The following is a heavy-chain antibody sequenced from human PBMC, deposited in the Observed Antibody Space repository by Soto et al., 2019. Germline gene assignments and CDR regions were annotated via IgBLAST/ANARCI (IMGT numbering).Heavy chain of an antibody. Sequence: SETLSLTCTVSGGSIRSGGCYWSWVRQNPRRGLEWIGNIYYSGNTYYNPSLKSRLTISVDTSKNQFSLNLSSVTAADTAVYYCARDRLMATAGTARHYFGSDVWGQGTTVTVSS. V-gene: IGHV4-31*03. CDR3: ARDRLMATAGTARHYFGSDV. CDR1: GGSIRSGGCY. D-gene: IGHD5-18*01. CDR2: IYYSGNT. J-gene: IGHJ6*02.